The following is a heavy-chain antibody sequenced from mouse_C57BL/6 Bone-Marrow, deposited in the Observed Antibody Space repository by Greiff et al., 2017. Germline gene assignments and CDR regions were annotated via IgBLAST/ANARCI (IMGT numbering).Heavy chain of an antibody. D-gene: IGHD2-2*01. CDR1: GYTFTSYG. J-gene: IGHJ3*01. CDR2: IYPRSGNT. V-gene: IGHV1-81*01. CDR3: ARFPLYYGYDEGFAY. Sequence: VQVVESGAELARPGASVKLSCKASGYTFTSYGISWVKQRTGQGLEWIGEIYPRSGNTYYNEKFKGKATLTADKSSSTAYMELRSLTSEDSAVYFCARFPLYYGYDEGFAYWGQGTLVTVSA.